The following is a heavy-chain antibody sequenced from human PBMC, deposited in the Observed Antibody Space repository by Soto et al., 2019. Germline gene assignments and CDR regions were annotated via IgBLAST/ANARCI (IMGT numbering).Heavy chain of an antibody. J-gene: IGHJ6*02. CDR2: MNPNSGNT. D-gene: IGHD3-10*01. V-gene: IGHV1-8*01. CDR1: GYTFTSYD. CDR3: ARGDYYGSGSYSYGMDV. Sequence: ASVKVSCKASGYTFTSYDVNWVRQATGQGLEWMGWMNPNSGNTGYAQKFQGRVTMTRNTSISTAYMELSSLRSEDTAVYYCARGDYYGSGSYSYGMDVWGQGTTVTVSS.